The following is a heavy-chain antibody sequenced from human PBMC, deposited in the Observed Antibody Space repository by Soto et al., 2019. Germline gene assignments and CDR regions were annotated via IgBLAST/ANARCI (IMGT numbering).Heavy chain of an antibody. CDR2: IIPIFGTA. J-gene: IGHJ4*02. CDR3: ARDLGSRSTFDY. CDR1: GGTFSSYA. Sequence: ASLKVSCKASGGTFSSYAISWVRQAPGQGLEWMGGIIPIFGTANYAQKFQGRVTITADESTSTAYMELSSLRSEDTAVYYCARDLGSRSTFDYWGQGTLVTVSS. D-gene: IGHD1-26*01. V-gene: IGHV1-69*13.